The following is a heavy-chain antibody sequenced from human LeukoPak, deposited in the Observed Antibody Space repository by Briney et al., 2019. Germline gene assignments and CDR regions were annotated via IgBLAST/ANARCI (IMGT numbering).Heavy chain of an antibody. V-gene: IGHV3-23*01. CDR3: AKDNGGLGPMDV. J-gene: IGHJ6*03. CDR1: GFTFSSYG. CDR2: ISGSGGST. Sequence: GGTLRLSCAASGFTFSSYGMSWVRQAPGKGLEWVSAISGSGGSTYYADSVKGRFTISRDNSKNTLYLQMNSLRAEDTAVYYCAKDNGGLGPMDVWGKGTTVTVSS. D-gene: IGHD2-8*01.